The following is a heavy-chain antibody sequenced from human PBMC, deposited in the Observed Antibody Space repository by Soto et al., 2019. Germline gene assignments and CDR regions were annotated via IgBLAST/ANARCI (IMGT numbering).Heavy chain of an antibody. Sequence: HPGGSLRLSCAASGFTFSSYEMNWVRQAPGKGLEWVSYISSSGSTIYYADSVKGRFTISRDNAKNSLYLQMNSLRAEDTAVYYCARVHSHLWSGHHVTLYGMDVWGQGTTVTVSS. CDR3: ARVHSHLWSGHHVTLYGMDV. D-gene: IGHD3-3*02. CDR1: GFTFSSYE. CDR2: ISSSGSTI. J-gene: IGHJ6*02. V-gene: IGHV3-48*03.